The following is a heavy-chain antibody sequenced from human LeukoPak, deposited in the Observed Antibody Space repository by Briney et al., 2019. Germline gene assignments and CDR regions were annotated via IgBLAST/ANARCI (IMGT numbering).Heavy chain of an antibody. J-gene: IGHJ4*02. D-gene: IGHD3-22*01. CDR1: GFTVSSNY. Sequence: GGSLRLSCAASGFTVSSNYMSWVRQAPGKGLEWVSVIYSGGSTYYADSVKGRFTISRDNSKNTLYLQMNSLRAEDTAVYYCARATYYYDSSGNFDYWGQGTLVTVSS. V-gene: IGHV3-66*01. CDR3: ARATYYYDSSGNFDY. CDR2: IYSGGST.